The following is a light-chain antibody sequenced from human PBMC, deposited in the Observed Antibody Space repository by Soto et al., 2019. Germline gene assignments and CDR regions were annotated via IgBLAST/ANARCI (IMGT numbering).Light chain of an antibody. V-gene: IGKV3-20*01. CDR1: QSVSSSY. CDR2: GAS. Sequence: EIVLTQSPGTLSLSPGERSTLSCLASQSVSSSYLAWYQQKPGQAPRLLIYGASSRATGIPDRFSGSGSGTDFTLTISRLEPEDFAVYYCQQYGSSLGVTFGEGTQVEIK. CDR3: QQYGSSLGVT. J-gene: IGKJ4*01.